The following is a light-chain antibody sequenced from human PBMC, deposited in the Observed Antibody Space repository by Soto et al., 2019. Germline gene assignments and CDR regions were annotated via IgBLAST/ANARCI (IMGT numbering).Light chain of an antibody. CDR2: GAS. Sequence: VVMTQSPGTLSLSPGERATLSCRASQTIDRSQLAWYRQTPGQPPRLLIYGASNRATGIPDRFTGSGSGADFTLTISRLEPEDFAVYYCQHYGSPCTFGQGTKVEFK. V-gene: IGKV3-20*01. CDR1: QTIDRSQ. J-gene: IGKJ2*02. CDR3: QHYGSPCT.